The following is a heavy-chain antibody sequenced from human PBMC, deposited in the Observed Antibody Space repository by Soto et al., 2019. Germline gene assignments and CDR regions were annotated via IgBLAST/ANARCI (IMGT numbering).Heavy chain of an antibody. CDR2: ISYDGSNK. Sequence: QVQLVESGGGVVQPGRSLRLSCAASGFTFSSYGMHWVRQAPGKGLEWVAVISYDGSNKYYADSVKGRFTISRDNSKNTLYLQMNSLRAEDTAVYYCAKPNAESYYDFWSGSDEDYWGQGTLVTVSS. CDR1: GFTFSSYG. CDR3: AKPNAESYYDFWSGSDEDY. V-gene: IGHV3-30*18. J-gene: IGHJ4*02. D-gene: IGHD3-3*01.